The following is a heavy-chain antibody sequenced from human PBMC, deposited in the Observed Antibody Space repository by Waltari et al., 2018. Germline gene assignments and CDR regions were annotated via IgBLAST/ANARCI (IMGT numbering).Heavy chain of an antibody. J-gene: IGHJ4*02. V-gene: IGHV3-30*18. CDR2: ISYDGSNK. Sequence: QVQLVESGGGVVQPGRSLRLSCAASGFTFSSYGMHWVRQAPGKGLEWVAGISYDGSNKYYADSVKGRFTISRDNSKNTLYLQMNSLRAEDTAVYYCAKDRLDYWGQGTLVTVSS. CDR3: AKDRLDY. CDR1: GFTFSSYG.